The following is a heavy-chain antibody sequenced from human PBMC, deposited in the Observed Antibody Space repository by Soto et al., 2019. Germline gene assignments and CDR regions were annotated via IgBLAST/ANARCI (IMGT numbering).Heavy chain of an antibody. Sequence: PSETLSLTCTVSGGSISSSSYYWGWIRQPPGKGLEWIGSIYYSGSTYYNPSLKSRVTISVDTSKNQFSLKLSSVTAADTAVYYCARLPRSGSYQLRYFDYWGQGTLVTVSS. V-gene: IGHV4-39*01. D-gene: IGHD1-26*01. CDR3: ARLPRSGSYQLRYFDY. J-gene: IGHJ4*02. CDR1: GGSISSSSYY. CDR2: IYYSGST.